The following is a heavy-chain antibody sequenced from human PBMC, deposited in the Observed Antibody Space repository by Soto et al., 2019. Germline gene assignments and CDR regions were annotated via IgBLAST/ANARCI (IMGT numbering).Heavy chain of an antibody. V-gene: IGHV4-39*01. Sequence: SETLSLTCTVSGGSISSSSYYWGWIRQPPGKGLEWIGSIYYSGSTYYNPSLKSRVTISVDTSKNQFSLKLSSVTAADTAVYYCARHDLRQVDWFDPWGQGTLVTVSS. J-gene: IGHJ5*02. CDR3: ARHDLRQVDWFDP. CDR2: IYYSGST. D-gene: IGHD2-15*01. CDR1: GGSISSSSYY.